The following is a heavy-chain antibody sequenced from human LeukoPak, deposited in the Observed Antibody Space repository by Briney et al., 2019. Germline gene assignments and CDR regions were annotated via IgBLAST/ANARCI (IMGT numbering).Heavy chain of an antibody. D-gene: IGHD6-13*01. CDR2: ISSSSGYI. CDR3: AKAKSSSWYDGIYFDY. J-gene: IGHJ4*02. CDR1: GFTFSSYS. Sequence: GGSLRLSCAASGFTFSSYSMNWVRQAPGKGLEWVSSISSSSGYIYYADSVKGRFTISRDNSKNTLYLQINSLRAEDSAVYYCAKAKSSSWYDGIYFDYWGQGTLVTVSS. V-gene: IGHV3-21*04.